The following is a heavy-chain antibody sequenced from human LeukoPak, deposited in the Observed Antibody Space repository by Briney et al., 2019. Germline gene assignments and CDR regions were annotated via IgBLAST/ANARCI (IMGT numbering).Heavy chain of an antibody. CDR2: IRRSSRYI. D-gene: IGHD6-13*01. CDR1: GFTFKSYS. CDR3: ARDSRAGNFIAAGRGGDF. V-gene: IGHV3-21*01. Sequence: GGSLRLSCGASGFTFKSYSKNWVRQAPGEGGEGVSSIRRSSRYIYYADSVKGRFPISRDTAKNSLYLQMNSLRAEDTAVYYCARDSRAGNFIAAGRGGDFWGQGTLVTVSS. J-gene: IGHJ4*02.